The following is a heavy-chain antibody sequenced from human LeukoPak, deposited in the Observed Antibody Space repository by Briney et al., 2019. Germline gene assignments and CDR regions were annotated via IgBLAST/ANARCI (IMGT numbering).Heavy chain of an antibody. CDR2: IYTSGST. D-gene: IGHD3-3*01. CDR3: ARCWDVLRFLEWSDHPPGYMDV. Sequence: PSETLSLTCTVSGGSINSGSYYWSWIRQPAGKGLEWIGRIYTSGSTNYNPSLKSRVTISVDTSKNQFSLKLSSVTAADTAVYYCARCWDVLRFLEWSDHPPGYMDVWGKGTTVTVSS. J-gene: IGHJ6*03. CDR1: GGSINSGSYY. V-gene: IGHV4-61*02.